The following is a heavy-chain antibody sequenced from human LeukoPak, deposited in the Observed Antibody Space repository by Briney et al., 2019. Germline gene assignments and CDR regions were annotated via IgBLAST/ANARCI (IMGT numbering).Heavy chain of an antibody. J-gene: IGHJ4*02. CDR3: AKGEGVFWSGYYRLDY. D-gene: IGHD3-3*01. CDR2: INHSGST. V-gene: IGHV4-34*01. CDR1: GGSFSGYY. Sequence: SETLSLTCAVYGGSFSGYYWSWIRQPPGKGLEWIGEINHSGSTNYNPSLKSRVTISVDTSKNQFSLKLSSVTAADTAVYYCAKGEGVFWSGYYRLDYWGQGTLVTVSS.